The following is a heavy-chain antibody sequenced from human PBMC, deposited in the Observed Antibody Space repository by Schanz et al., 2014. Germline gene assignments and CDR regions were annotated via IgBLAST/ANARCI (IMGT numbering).Heavy chain of an antibody. CDR2: ISGSSRTI. Sequence: EVQLVESGGGLIQPGGSLNFPFEAFGFGFGSFSMTGVRQAPGKGLEWVSYISGSSRTIYYADSMKGRFTVSRDNAENALYLQMNSLRAEDTGLYFCARGGSGSHYRLDYWGQGTLVTVSS. CDR3: ARGGSGSHYRLDY. CDR1: GFGFGSFS. V-gene: IGHV3-48*01. J-gene: IGHJ4*02. D-gene: IGHD1-26*01.